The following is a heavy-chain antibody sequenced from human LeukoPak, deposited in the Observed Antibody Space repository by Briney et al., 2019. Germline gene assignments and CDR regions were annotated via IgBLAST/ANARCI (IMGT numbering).Heavy chain of an antibody. D-gene: IGHD1-1*01. Sequence: GGSLRLSCAASGFTFSSYAMHWVRQAPGEGLEWVAVISYDGSNKYYADSVKGRFTISRDNSKNTLYLQMNSLRAEDTAVYYCARVLTAPHDGAWGQGTLVTVSS. CDR3: ARVLTAPHDGA. CDR1: GFTFSSYA. CDR2: ISYDGSNK. V-gene: IGHV3-30-3*01. J-gene: IGHJ5*02.